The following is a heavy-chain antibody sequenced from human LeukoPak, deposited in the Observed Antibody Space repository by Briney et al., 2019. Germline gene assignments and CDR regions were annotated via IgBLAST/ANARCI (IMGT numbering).Heavy chain of an antibody. CDR3: ARDTSVTIFGVVIMDSYYYYGMDV. Sequence: GGSLRLSCAASGFTFSSYSMNWVRQAPGKGLGWVSSISSSSSYIYYADSVKGRFTISRDNAKNPLYLQMNSLRAEDTAVYYCARDTSVTIFGVVIMDSYYYYGMDVWGQGTTVTVSS. CDR2: ISSSSSYI. V-gene: IGHV3-21*01. CDR1: GFTFSSYS. J-gene: IGHJ6*02. D-gene: IGHD3-3*01.